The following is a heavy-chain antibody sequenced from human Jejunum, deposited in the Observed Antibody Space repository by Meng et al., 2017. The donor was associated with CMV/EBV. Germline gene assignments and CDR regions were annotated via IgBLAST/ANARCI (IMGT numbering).Heavy chain of an antibody. J-gene: IGHJ1*01. Sequence: CGASVVYFRSCAVHWLRRTAVQGVEWMDGIIPGLRKPTYAQGFQGRLIISADEGTTTDYMQLSSLGYEDTAVYRCVQSPWGIPLIFGGQGTLVTVSS. D-gene: IGHD7-27*01. CDR3: VQSPWGIPLIF. CDR2: IIPGLRKP. V-gene: IGHV1-69*01. CDR1: VVYFRSCA.